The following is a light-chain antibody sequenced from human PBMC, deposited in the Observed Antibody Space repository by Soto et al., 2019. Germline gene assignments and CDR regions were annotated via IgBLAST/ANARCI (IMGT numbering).Light chain of an antibody. CDR3: QQYNSSWT. V-gene: IGKV1-5*01. CDR2: DAS. J-gene: IGKJ1*01. CDR1: QSISSW. Sequence: DIQMTQSPSTLSASVGDRVTITWRASQSISSWLAWYQQKPGKAPKLLIYDASSLESGVPSRFSGSGSGTEFTITISSLQPDYFATYYCQQYNSSWTFGQGTKVEIK.